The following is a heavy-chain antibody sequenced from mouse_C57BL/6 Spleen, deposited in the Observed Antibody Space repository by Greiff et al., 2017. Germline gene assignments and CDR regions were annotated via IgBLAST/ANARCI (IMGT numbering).Heavy chain of an antibody. CDR2: IFPGSGST. V-gene: IGHV1-75*01. D-gene: IGHD2-3*01. CDR3: ARRIYDGYYLDY. CDR1: GYTFTDYY. J-gene: IGHJ2*01. Sequence: VQLLESGPELVKPGASVKISCKASGYTFTDYYINWVKQRPGQGLEWIGWIFPGSGSTYYNEKFKGKATLTVDKSSSTAYMLLSSLTAEDSAVYFCARRIYDGYYLDYWGQGTTLTVSS.